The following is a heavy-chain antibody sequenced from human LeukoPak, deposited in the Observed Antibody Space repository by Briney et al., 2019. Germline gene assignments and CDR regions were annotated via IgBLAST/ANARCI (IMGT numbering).Heavy chain of an antibody. J-gene: IGHJ4*02. V-gene: IGHV3-23*01. D-gene: IGHD3-22*01. Sequence: GGSLRLSCAASGFTFSSYGMHWVRQAPGKGLEWVSAISGSGGGIYYADSVKGRFTISRDNFKNTLFLQMSSLRAEDTAVYYCAKNGGVNYYDSSGYSRWGQGTLVTVSS. CDR1: GFTFSSYG. CDR2: ISGSGGGI. CDR3: AKNGGVNYYDSSGYSR.